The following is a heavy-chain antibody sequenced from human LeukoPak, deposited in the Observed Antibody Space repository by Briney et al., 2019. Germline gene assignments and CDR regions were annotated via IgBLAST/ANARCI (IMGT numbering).Heavy chain of an antibody. CDR1: GFTFSSYG. J-gene: IGHJ4*02. Sequence: PGGSLRLSCAASGFTFSSYGMSWVRQAPGKGLEYVSAISSNGGSTYYANSVKGRFTISRDNSKNTLYLQMGSLRAEDMAVYYCARVYDSSALDYWGQGTLVTVSS. CDR3: ARVYDSSALDY. CDR2: ISSNGGST. D-gene: IGHD3-22*01. V-gene: IGHV3-64*01.